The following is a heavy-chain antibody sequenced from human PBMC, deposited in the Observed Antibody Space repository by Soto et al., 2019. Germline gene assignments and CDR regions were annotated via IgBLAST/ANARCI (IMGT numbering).Heavy chain of an antibody. J-gene: IGHJ5*02. CDR3: ARLNYYGSGSYYNERSWFDP. CDR2: TYYSGST. D-gene: IGHD3-10*01. CDR1: GGSISSYY. Sequence: PSETLSLTCTVSGGSISSYYWSWIRQPPGKGLEWIGYTYYSGSTNYNPSLKSRVTISVDTSKNQFSLKLSSVTAADTAVYYCARLNYYGSGSYYNERSWFDPWGQGTLVTVSS. V-gene: IGHV4-59*08.